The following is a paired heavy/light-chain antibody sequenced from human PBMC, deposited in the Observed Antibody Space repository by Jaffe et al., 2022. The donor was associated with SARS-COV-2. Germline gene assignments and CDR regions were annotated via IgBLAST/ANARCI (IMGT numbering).Light chain of an antibody. CDR1: QSVSSSY. CDR2: GAS. Sequence: EIVLTQSPGTLSLSPGERGTLSCRASQSVSSSYLAWYQQKPGQAPRLLIYGASSRATGIPDRFSGSGSGTDFTLSISRLEPEDFAVYYCQQFGSSPWTFGQGTKVEIK. J-gene: IGKJ1*01. V-gene: IGKV3-20*01. CDR3: QQFGSSPWT.
Heavy chain of an antibody. V-gene: IGHV3-23*01. CDR3: AKGLGGYHTGWGGAFDY. CDR1: GFTFANYA. D-gene: IGHD6-19*01. J-gene: IGHJ4*02. Sequence: EVQLLDSGGGLVQPGGSLRLSCAASGFTFANYAMSWVRQAPGKGLEWVSAISGSASGTYYADSVKGRFTISRDNSKNTLYLQMNSLRAEDTAIYYCAKGLGGYHTGWGGAFDYWGQGTLVSVSS. CDR2: ISGSASGT.